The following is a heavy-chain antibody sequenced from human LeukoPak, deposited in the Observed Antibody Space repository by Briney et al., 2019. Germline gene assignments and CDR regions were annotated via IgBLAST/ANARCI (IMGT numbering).Heavy chain of an antibody. J-gene: IGHJ5*02. Sequence: LDTLSLTCTVSGXSLSRSTYYWGWIRQPPGKGLQWIGNIFYSGSTYYNPSLESRLTMSVDTSKNQFSLKLSSVTAADTAVYYCARVITMIAGNWFDPWGQGTLVTVSS. D-gene: IGHD3-22*01. CDR1: GXSLSRSTYY. V-gene: IGHV4-39*01. CDR3: ARVITMIAGNWFDP. CDR2: IFYSGST.